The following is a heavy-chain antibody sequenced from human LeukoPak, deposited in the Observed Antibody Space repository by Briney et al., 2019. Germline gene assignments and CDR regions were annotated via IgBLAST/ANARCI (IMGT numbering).Heavy chain of an antibody. J-gene: IGHJ4*02. CDR1: GGSINTYH. CDR2: IHSRGST. V-gene: IGHV4-4*07. Sequence: SETLSLTCSVSGGSINTYHWTWIRQPAGKGLEWIGRIHSRGSTTYNPSLKSRLTISVDTSKNQFSLKLSSVTAADTAVYYCARDLFGTDYYDNSGHYCALGYWGQGILVTVSS. D-gene: IGHD3-22*01. CDR3: ARDLFGTDYYDNSGHYCALGY.